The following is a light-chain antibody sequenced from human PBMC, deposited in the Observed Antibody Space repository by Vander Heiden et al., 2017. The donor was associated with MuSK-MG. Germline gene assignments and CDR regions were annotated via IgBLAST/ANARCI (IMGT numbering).Light chain of an antibody. CDR3: QQYHNCPPFT. J-gene: IGKJ3*01. Sequence: EIVMTQTPATLSVSPGERATLHCRASQSISSNFAWYQQKPGQAPRLLIFGASTRATDIPARFSGSGSGTEFTLTITSLQPEDFAVYFCQQYHNCPPFTFGPGTIVDIK. CDR1: QSISSN. CDR2: GAS. V-gene: IGKV3-15*01.